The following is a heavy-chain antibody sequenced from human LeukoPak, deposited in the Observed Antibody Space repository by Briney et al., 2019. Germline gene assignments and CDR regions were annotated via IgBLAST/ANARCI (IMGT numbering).Heavy chain of an antibody. V-gene: IGHV3-23*01. CDR1: GFTFSSYA. CDR3: AKGRALEVAAAFNY. J-gene: IGHJ4*02. Sequence: QPGGSLRLSCAASGFTFSSYAMSWVRQAPGKGLEWVSAIGGGGANTYYADSVKGRFTISRDNSKNTLYLQMNSLRADDTAVYYCAKGRALEVAAAFNYWGQGIVVTVSS. CDR2: IGGGGANT. D-gene: IGHD2-15*01.